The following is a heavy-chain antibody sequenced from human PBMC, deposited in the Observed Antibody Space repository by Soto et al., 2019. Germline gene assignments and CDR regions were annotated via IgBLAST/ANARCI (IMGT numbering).Heavy chain of an antibody. J-gene: IGHJ6*02. D-gene: IGHD1-1*01. CDR2: INPNSGGT. V-gene: IGHV1-2*04. CDR1: GYTFTGYY. Sequence: ASVKVSCKASGYTFTGYYVHWVRQAPGQGLEWMGWINPNSGGTNYAQKFQGWVTMTRDTSISTAYMELSRLRSDDTAVYYCARGRVLDYYYYYGMDVWGQGTTVTVSS. CDR3: ARGRVLDYYYYYGMDV.